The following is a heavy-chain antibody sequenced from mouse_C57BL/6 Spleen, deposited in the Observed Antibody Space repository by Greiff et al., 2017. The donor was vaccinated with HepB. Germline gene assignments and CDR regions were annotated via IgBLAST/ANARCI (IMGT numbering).Heavy chain of an antibody. Sequence: QVQLKQPGAELVKPGASVKLSCKASGYTFTSYWMHWVKQRPGQGLEWIGMIHPNSGSTNYNEKFKSKATLTVDKSSSTAYMQLSSLTSEDSAVYYCARYHYYGSSLYWYFDVWGTGTTVTVSS. CDR3: ARYHYYGSSLYWYFDV. CDR2: IHPNSGST. CDR1: GYTFTSYW. V-gene: IGHV1-64*01. J-gene: IGHJ1*03. D-gene: IGHD1-1*01.